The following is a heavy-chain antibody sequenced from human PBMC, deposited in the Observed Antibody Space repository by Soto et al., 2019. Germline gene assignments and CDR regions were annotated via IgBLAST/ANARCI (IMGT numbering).Heavy chain of an antibody. CDR1: GFTFNTYG. CDR2: ISYDGSKN. D-gene: IGHD6-19*01. V-gene: IGHV3-30*18. Sequence: QVQLVESGGSVVQPGRSLRLSCADSGFTFNTYGMHWVRQAPGKGLEWVAVISYDGSKNNYADSVKGRFIISRDNSKNTLYLQMNSLRAEDTAVYYCANSGEYSSGWYRGYLDYWGQGTLVTVSS. J-gene: IGHJ4*02. CDR3: ANSGEYSSGWYRGYLDY.